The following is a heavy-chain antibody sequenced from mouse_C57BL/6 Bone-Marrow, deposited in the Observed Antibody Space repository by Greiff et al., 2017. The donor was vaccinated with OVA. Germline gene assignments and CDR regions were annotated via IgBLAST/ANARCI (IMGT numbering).Heavy chain of an antibody. D-gene: IGHD2-3*01. V-gene: IGHV1-53*01. Sequence: QVQLQQPGTELVKPGASGYTFTSYWMHWVKQRPGQGLEWIGNINPSNGGTNYNEKFKSKATLTVDKSSSAAYMQLSSLTSEDSAVYYCARVEGYYLAWFAYWGQGTLVTVSA. CDR1: GYTFTSYW. CDR3: ARVEGYYLAWFAY. J-gene: IGHJ3*01. CDR2: INPSNGGT.